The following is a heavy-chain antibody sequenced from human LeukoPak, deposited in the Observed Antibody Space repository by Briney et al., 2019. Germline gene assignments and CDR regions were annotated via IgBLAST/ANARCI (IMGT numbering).Heavy chain of an antibody. D-gene: IGHD2-2*03. CDR1: GFTFDDYA. J-gene: IGHJ3*02. V-gene: IGHV3-9*01. Sequence: GGSLRLSCAASGFTFDDYAMHWVRQAPGKGLEWVSGISWNRGNIGYADSVKGRFTISRDNAKNSLYLQMNSLGAEDTALYYCAKDMRSGYCSSTSCSLLDAFDIWGQGTMVTVSS. CDR2: ISWNRGNI. CDR3: AKDMRSGYCSSTSCSLLDAFDI.